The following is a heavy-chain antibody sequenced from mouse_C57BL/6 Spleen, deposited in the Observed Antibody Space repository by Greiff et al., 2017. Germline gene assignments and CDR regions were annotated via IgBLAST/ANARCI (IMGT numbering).Heavy chain of an antibody. Sequence: VQLQQSDAELVKPGASVKISCKASGYTFTDHTIHWMKQRPEQGLEWIGYIYPRDGSTKYNEKFKGKATLTADKSSRTAYMQLNSRTSEDSAVYFCARSRCSNYVDWFAYWGQGTLVTVSA. J-gene: IGHJ3*01. V-gene: IGHV1-78*01. CDR2: IYPRDGST. CDR3: ARSRCSNYVDWFAY. CDR1: GYTFTDHT. D-gene: IGHD2-5*01.